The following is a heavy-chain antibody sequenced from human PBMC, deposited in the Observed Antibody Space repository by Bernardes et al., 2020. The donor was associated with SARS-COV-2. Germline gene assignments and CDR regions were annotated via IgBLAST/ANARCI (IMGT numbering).Heavy chain of an antibody. V-gene: IGHV3-74*01. CDR1: GFTFSSYW. CDR3: VRSAFSGGSGYFFDS. Sequence: GGSLRLSCAASGFTFSSYWIHCVRQVPGKGLVWVSRINNDGRTITYADSVKGRFIISRDNAKNTLYLQMNSLRVEDAAMYYCVRSAFSGGSGYFFDSWGQGTLVTVSS. J-gene: IGHJ4*02. CDR2: INNDGRTI. D-gene: IGHD3-22*01.